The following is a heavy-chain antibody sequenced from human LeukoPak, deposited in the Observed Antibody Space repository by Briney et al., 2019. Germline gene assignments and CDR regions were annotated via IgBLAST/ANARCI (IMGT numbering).Heavy chain of an antibody. CDR3: AKLDSSGWSRPFDY. CDR2: MSHDGRNK. CDR1: GFTFSSYA. Sequence: GGSLRLSCAASGFTFSSYAMHWVRQAPGKGREWVAVMSHDGRNKFYGDPVKGRFTIPRDNSKNPLYLQMNSLRAEDTAVYYCAKLDSSGWSRPFDYWGQGTLVTVSS. D-gene: IGHD6-19*01. V-gene: IGHV3-30*18. J-gene: IGHJ4*02.